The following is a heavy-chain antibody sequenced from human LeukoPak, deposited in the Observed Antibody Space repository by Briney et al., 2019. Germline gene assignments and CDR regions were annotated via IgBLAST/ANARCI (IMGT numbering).Heavy chain of an antibody. V-gene: IGHV3-74*01. CDR1: GFTFSSYW. CDR2: INSDGSST. D-gene: IGHD3-10*01. CDR3: ARDLGISWFDP. J-gene: IGHJ5*02. Sequence: GGSLRLSCAASGFTFSSYWMHWVRQAPGKGQVWVSRINSDGSSTSYADSVKGRFTISRDNAKNTLYLQMNSLRAEDTAVYYCARDLGISWFDPWGQGTLVTVSS.